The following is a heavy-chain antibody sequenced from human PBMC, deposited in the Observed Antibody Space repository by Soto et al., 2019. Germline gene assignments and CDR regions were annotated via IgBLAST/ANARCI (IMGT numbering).Heavy chain of an antibody. CDR3: ARTEMATVYFDY. D-gene: IGHD4-4*01. J-gene: IGHJ4*02. V-gene: IGHV4-30-4*01. Sequence: SETLSLTCTVSGGSISSGDYYWSWIRQPPGKGLEWIGYIYYSGSTYYNPSLKSRVTISVDTSKNQFSLKLSSVTAADTAVYYCARTEMATVYFDYWGQGTLVTVSS. CDR1: GGSISSGDYY. CDR2: IYYSGST.